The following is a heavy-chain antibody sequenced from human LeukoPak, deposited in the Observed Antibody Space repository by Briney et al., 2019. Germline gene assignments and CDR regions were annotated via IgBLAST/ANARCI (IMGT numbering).Heavy chain of an antibody. Sequence: GGSLRLSCAASGFTFSDYGMSWVRQAPGKGLEWVSPISSSGGTTYYADSVRGRFTISRDNSKNTLYLQMNSLRAEDTAIYYCATYRQVLLPFESWGQGTLVTVSS. CDR2: ISSSGGTT. D-gene: IGHD2-8*02. V-gene: IGHV3-23*01. CDR3: ATYRQVLLPFES. CDR1: GFTFSDYG. J-gene: IGHJ4*02.